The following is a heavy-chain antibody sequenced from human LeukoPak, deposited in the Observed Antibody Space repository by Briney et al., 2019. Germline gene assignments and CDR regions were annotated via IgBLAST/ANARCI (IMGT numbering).Heavy chain of an antibody. D-gene: IGHD6-19*01. Sequence: GASVKVSCKASGYTFTGYYMHWVRQAPGQGLEWMGWINPNSGGTNYAQKFQGRVTMTRDTSISTAYMELSRLRSDDTAVYYCARSKGQWPYTNDYWGQGTLVTVSS. CDR3: ARSKGQWPYTNDY. CDR2: INPNSGGT. V-gene: IGHV1-2*02. CDR1: GYTFTGYY. J-gene: IGHJ4*02.